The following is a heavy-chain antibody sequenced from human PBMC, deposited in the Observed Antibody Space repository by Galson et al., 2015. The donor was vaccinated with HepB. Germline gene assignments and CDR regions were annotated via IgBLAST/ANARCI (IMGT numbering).Heavy chain of an antibody. J-gene: IGHJ4*02. CDR2: IKSRGDGATT. V-gene: IGHV3-15*01. Sequence: SLRLSCAASGLTFSNAWMSWVRQAPGKGLEWVGHIKSRGDGATTEFAAFVEGRFTVSRDDMTNMLYIQMNNLKTEDTAVYFCAKVRRVGGYSSPYYFDYWGQGTLVTVSS. CDR1: GLTFSNAW. CDR3: AKVRRVGGYSSPYYFDY. D-gene: IGHD1-26*01.